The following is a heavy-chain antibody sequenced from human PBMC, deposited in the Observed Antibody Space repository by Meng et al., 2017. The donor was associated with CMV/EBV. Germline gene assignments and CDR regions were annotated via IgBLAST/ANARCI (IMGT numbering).Heavy chain of an antibody. V-gene: IGHV3-43*01. CDR2: ISWDGGST. CDR3: AEDMGNPRGYYYGMDV. J-gene: IGHJ6*02. D-gene: IGHD7-27*01. Sequence: GESLKISCAASGFTFDDYTMHWVRQAPGKGLEWVSLISWDGGSTYYADSVKGRFTISRDNSKNSLYLQMNSLRTEDTALYYCAEDMGNPRGYYYGMDVWGQGTTVTVSS. CDR1: GFTFDDYT.